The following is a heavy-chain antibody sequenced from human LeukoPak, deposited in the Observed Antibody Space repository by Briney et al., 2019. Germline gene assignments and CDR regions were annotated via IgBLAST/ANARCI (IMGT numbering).Heavy chain of an antibody. CDR2: ISSSSSTI. V-gene: IGHV3-48*04. CDR1: GFTFSSYS. D-gene: IGHD6-13*01. J-gene: IGHJ3*02. CDR3: ARETRGTAAEGAFDI. Sequence: GGSLRLSCAASGFTFSSYSMNWVRQAPGKGLEWVSYISSSSSTIYYADSVKGRFTISRDNAKNSLYLQINSLRAEDTAVYYCARETRGTAAEGAFDIWGQGTMVTVSS.